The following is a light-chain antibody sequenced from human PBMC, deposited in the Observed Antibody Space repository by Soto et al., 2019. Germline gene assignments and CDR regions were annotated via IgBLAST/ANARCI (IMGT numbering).Light chain of an antibody. CDR3: QSYDTPVYV. CDR1: SSNIGAGYD. Sequence: QSVLTQPASVSGAPGERVTISCTGSSSNIGAGYDVHWYQQLPGAAPKLLIYGNSNRPSGVPDRLSGSRSGTSASLAITGLQPEDEADYYCQSYDTPVYVFGGGTKVTVL. J-gene: IGLJ1*01. V-gene: IGLV1-40*01. CDR2: GNS.